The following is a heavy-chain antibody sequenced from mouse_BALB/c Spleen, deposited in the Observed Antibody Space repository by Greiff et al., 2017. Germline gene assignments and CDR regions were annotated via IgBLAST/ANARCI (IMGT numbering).Heavy chain of an antibody. CDR2: INPSTGYT. V-gene: IGHV1-7*01. Sequence: VQLQQSGAELAKPGASVKMSCKASGYTFTSYWMHWVKQRPGQGLEWIGYINPSTGYTEYNQKFKDKATLTADKSSSTAYMQLSSLTSEDSAVYYCARLEKGAYWGQGTLVTVSA. CDR1: GYTFTSYW. CDR3: ARLEKGAY. J-gene: IGHJ3*01.